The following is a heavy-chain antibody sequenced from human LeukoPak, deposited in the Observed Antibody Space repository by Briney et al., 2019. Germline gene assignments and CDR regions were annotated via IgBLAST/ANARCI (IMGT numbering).Heavy chain of an antibody. J-gene: IGHJ5*02. CDR3: ARAGYYSSSWYLLEHWFDP. D-gene: IGHD6-13*01. Sequence: PGGSLRLSCAASGFTFSSYGMHWVRQAPGKGLEWVAFIRYDGSNKYYADSVKGRFTISRDNSKNTLYLQMNSLRAEDTAVYYCARAGYYSSSWYLLEHWFDPWGQGTLVTVSS. CDR2: IRYDGSNK. V-gene: IGHV3-30*02. CDR1: GFTFSSYG.